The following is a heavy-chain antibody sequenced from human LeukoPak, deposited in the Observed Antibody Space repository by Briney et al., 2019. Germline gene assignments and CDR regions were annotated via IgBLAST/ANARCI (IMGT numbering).Heavy chain of an antibody. V-gene: IGHV3-20*04. Sequence: SGGSLRLSCAASGFTFDDYGMSWVRQAPGEGLEWVSGINWNGSDTGYADSVRGRFTISRDNAKNSLYLQMNSLRAEDTALYYCAKSVGGYDFKRPFDYWGQGTLVTVSS. D-gene: IGHD5-12*01. CDR2: INWNGSDT. J-gene: IGHJ4*02. CDR1: GFTFDDYG. CDR3: AKSVGGYDFKRPFDY.